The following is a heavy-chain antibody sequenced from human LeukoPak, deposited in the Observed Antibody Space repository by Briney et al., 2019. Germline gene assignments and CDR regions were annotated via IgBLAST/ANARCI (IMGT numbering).Heavy chain of an antibody. CDR3: ARVSQPSRPDPYGDYDLGLDY. D-gene: IGHD4-17*01. Sequence: PSETLSLTCTVSGDSITSYHWSWIRQPPGKGLEWIGYTYYSGSTNYNPSLKSRVTISVDTSKNQFSLKLSSVTAADTAVYYCARVSQPSRPDPYGDYDLGLDYWGQGTLVTVSS. CDR1: GDSITSYH. V-gene: IGHV4-59*01. J-gene: IGHJ4*02. CDR2: TYYSGST.